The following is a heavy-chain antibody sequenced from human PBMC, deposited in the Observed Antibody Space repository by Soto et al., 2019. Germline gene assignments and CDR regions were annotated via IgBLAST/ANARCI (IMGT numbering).Heavy chain of an antibody. CDR1: GYTFTGYY. D-gene: IGHD3-9*01. CDR2: INPNSGGT. V-gene: IGHV1-2*04. CDR3: ARVHNYDILTGSPHYGMDV. J-gene: IGHJ6*02. Sequence: ASVKVSCKASGYTFTGYYMHWVRQAPGQGLEWMGWINPNSGGTNYAQKFQGWVTMTRDTSISTAYMELSRLRSDDTAVYYCARVHNYDILTGSPHYGMDVWGQGTTVTVSS.